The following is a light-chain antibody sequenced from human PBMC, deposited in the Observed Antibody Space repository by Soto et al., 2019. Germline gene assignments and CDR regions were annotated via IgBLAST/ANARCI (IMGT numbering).Light chain of an antibody. V-gene: IGLV1-40*01. CDR3: QSYDSICSWV. J-gene: IGLJ3*02. CDR1: SSNIGAGYD. Sequence: QSVLTQPPSVSGAPGQRVTISCTGSSSNIGAGYDVHWYQQIPGTAPKLLIYGNSNRPSGVPDRFSGSKSGTSASLAITGLQAEDEADSYCQSYDSICSWVFGGGTNLTVL. CDR2: GNS.